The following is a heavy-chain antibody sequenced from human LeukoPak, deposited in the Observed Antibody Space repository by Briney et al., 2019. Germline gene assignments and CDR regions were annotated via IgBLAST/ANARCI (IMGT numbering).Heavy chain of an antibody. D-gene: IGHD1-14*01. CDR1: GFIFSTYW. J-gene: IGHJ4*02. V-gene: IGHV3-7*04. CDR2: ISGDGNER. CDR3: GRDPDS. Sequence: PGGSLGLSRAASGFIFSTYWMNWVRQAPGKGLEWVAGISGDGNERDYVDSVRGRFTISRDNAKNSLYLQMNSLTAEDTAVYYCGRDPDSGGQGTVVTVSS.